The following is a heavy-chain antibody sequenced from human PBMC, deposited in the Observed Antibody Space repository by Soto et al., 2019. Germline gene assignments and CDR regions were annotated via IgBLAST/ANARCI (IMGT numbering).Heavy chain of an antibody. V-gene: IGHV3-48*02. CDR2: ISNSGSPK. CDR3: ARGQYSMDV. CDR1: GFTFSSYT. J-gene: IGHJ6*02. Sequence: GSLRLSCAASGFTFSSYTMNWVRQAPGKGLEWISYISNSGSPKYYGDSVKGRFTISRDNAKNSLYLQMDSLRDEDTAVYYCARGQYSMDVWGQGTTVTVSS.